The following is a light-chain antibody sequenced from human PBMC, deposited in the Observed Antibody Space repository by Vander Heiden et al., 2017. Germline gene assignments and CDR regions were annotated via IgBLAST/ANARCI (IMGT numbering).Light chain of an antibody. V-gene: IGKV4-1*01. J-gene: IGKJ1*01. Sequence: DIVMTQSPDSLAVSLGERASINCNSSYSVFHSSNNKNCLAWYQQKPGQPPKLLIYWASTRQSGVPDRFSGSEPGTDFTLTISSLQAADVAVYYCQQFYSSPWTFGQGTKVEIK. CDR3: QQFYSSPWT. CDR1: YSVFHSSNNKNC. CDR2: WAS.